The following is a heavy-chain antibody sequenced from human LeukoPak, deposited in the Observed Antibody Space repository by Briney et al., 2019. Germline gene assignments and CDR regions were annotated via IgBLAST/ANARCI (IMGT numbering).Heavy chain of an antibody. Sequence: SEALSLTCTVSGGSISSGGYYWTWIRQHPGKGLEWIGYIFYSGTTYYNPSLKSRVIISVDTSKSQFSLKLSSVTAADTAVYYWARAGVVARGGENSFNSFDYWGQGTLVTVSS. V-gene: IGHV4-31*03. D-gene: IGHD2-15*01. CDR3: ARAGVVARGGENSFNSFDY. CDR2: IFYSGTT. CDR1: GGSISSGGYY. J-gene: IGHJ4*02.